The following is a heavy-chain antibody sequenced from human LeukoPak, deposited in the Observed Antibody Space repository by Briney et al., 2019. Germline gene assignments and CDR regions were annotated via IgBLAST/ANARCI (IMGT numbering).Heavy chain of an antibody. CDR3: ARGHPYDSSGYYYYYYYMDV. J-gene: IGHJ6*03. Sequence: SETLSLTCAVYGGSFSGCYWSWIRQPPGKGLEWIGEINHSGSTNYNPSLKSRVTISVDTSKNQFSLKLSSVTAADTAVYYCARGHPYDSSGYYYYYYYMDVWGKGTTVTVSS. D-gene: IGHD3-22*01. CDR1: GGSFSGCY. CDR2: INHSGST. V-gene: IGHV4-34*01.